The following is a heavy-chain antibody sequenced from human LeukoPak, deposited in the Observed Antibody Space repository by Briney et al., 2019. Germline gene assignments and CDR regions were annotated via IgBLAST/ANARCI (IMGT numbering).Heavy chain of an antibody. CDR1: GFTFSSYG. D-gene: IGHD3-10*01. CDR2: ISYDGSNK. V-gene: IGHV3-30*18. Sequence: GGSLRLSCAASGFTFSSYGMHWVRQAPGKGLEWVAVISYDGSNKYYADSVKGRFTISRDNSKNTLYLQMNSLRAEDTAVYYGAKDYYGSGDYWGQGTPVTVSS. J-gene: IGHJ4*02. CDR3: AKDYYGSGDY.